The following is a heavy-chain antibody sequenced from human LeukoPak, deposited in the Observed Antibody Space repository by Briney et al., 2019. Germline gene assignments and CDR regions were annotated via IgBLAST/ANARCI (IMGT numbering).Heavy chain of an antibody. V-gene: IGHV3-74*01. CDR2: IKGDGTAP. Sequence: GGSLRLSCAASGFTLSSHLMQWVRHAQGTGLVWVSSIKGDGTAPHYADSVKGRFTISRDNAKSTLYLQMSSLRVEDTAVYHCVRNFATGDWGQGTLVTVSS. D-gene: IGHD1-14*01. J-gene: IGHJ4*02. CDR3: VRNFATGD. CDR1: GFTLSSHL.